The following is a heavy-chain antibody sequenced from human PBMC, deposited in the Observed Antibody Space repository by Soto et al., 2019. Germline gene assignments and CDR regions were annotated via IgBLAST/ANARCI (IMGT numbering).Heavy chain of an antibody. Sequence: QVQLVQSGAEVKKPGSSVKVSCKASGCTFSSSAISWVRQAPGQGLEWMGGIIPIFGTANYAQKYQGRVTITADESTSTAYMELSSLRSEDTAVYYCARDRLGYCSGGSCYYTDYWGQGTLVTVSS. CDR1: GCTFSSSA. D-gene: IGHD2-15*01. CDR2: IIPIFGTA. V-gene: IGHV1-69*01. J-gene: IGHJ4*02. CDR3: ARDRLGYCSGGSCYYTDY.